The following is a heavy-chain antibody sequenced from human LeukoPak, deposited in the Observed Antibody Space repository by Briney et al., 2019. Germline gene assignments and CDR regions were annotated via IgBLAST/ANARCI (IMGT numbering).Heavy chain of an antibody. J-gene: IGHJ4*02. V-gene: IGHV4-30-2*01. CDR3: AMNLYSSSSFFDY. CDR1: GGSISSGGYY. D-gene: IGHD6-6*01. CDR2: IYHSGST. Sequence: NASQTLSLTCTVSGGSISSGGYYWSWIRQPPGKGLEWIGYIYHSGSTYYNPSLKSRVTISVDRSKNQFSLKLSSVTAADTAVYYCAMNLYSSSSFFDYWGQGTLVTVSS.